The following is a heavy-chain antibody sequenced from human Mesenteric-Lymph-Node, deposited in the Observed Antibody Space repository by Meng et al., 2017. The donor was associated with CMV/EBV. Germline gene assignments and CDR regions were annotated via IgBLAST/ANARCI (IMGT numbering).Heavy chain of an antibody. CDR2: ITWDGDST. Sequence: GGSLRLSCAASGFIFDDHTMHWVRQAPGKGLEWVSLITWDGDSTYYADSVRGRFTVSRDDSKNSLYLQMNSLRTEDTALYYCARDYYDTLDYWGQGTLVTVSS. CDR1: GFIFDDHT. D-gene: IGHD3-22*01. V-gene: IGHV3-43*01. CDR3: ARDYYDTLDY. J-gene: IGHJ4*02.